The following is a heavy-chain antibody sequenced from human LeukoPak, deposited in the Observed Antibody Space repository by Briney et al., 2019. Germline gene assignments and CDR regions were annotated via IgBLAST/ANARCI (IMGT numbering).Heavy chain of an antibody. J-gene: IGHJ4*02. V-gene: IGHV5-51*01. D-gene: IGHD2-15*01. CDR3: ARQPFYCSGGSCYDFDY. Sequence: GEPLKISCKVSGSSFTSYWISWVRQMPGKGLEWMGIIYPGDSDTRYSPSFQGQVTISADKSISTAYLQWSSLKASDTAMYYCARQPFYCSGGSCYDFDYWGQGTLVTVS. CDR1: GSSFTSYW. CDR2: IYPGDSDT.